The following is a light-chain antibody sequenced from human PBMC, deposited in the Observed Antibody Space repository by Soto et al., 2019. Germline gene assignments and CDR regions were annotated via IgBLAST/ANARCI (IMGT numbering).Light chain of an antibody. V-gene: IGKV1-5*01. CDR2: DAS. Sequence: DIQMTQSPSTLSASVGDRVTITCRASQSISSWLAWYQQKPGKAPKLLIYDASSLESGVPSRFSGSGSGTEFTLLISSLQPDDFATYHCQQYNSYSFYTFGQGTKLEIK. CDR1: QSISSW. CDR3: QQYNSYSFYT. J-gene: IGKJ2*01.